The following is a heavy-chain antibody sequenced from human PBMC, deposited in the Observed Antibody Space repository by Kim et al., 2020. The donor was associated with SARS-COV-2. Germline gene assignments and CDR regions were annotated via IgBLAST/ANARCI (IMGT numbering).Heavy chain of an antibody. CDR3: ATSKITMFQGFLYGMDV. CDR2: ITWNSGTI. Sequence: GGSLRLSCAASGFTFDDYAMHWVRQAPGKGLEWVSGITWNSGTIGYADSVKGRFTISRDNAKNSLYLQMNSLRTEDTALYYCATSKITMFQGFLYGMDVWGQGAPVTVSS. V-gene: IGHV3-9*01. D-gene: IGHD3-10*01. CDR1: GFTFDDYA. J-gene: IGHJ6*02.